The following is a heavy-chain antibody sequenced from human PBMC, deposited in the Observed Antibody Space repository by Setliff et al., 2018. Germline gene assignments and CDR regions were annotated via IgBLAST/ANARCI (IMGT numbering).Heavy chain of an antibody. V-gene: IGHV4-39*01. CDR1: GDSMNSGVYY. CDR3: ARTGTYRYFDY. CDR2: IYSGGAT. Sequence: SETLSLTCKVSGDSMNSGVYYWAWIRQPPGKGLEWIGRIYSGGATYYNSSLKSRVTISVDTSKSQFSLRLNSVTAADTAVYYCARTGTYRYFDYWGRGTLVTVSS. D-gene: IGHD1-1*01. J-gene: IGHJ4*02.